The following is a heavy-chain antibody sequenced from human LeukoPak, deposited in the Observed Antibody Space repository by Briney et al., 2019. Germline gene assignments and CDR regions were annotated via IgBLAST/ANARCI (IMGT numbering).Heavy chain of an antibody. J-gene: IGHJ5*02. CDR1: GFTFRSHE. D-gene: IGHD3-10*01. CDR3: VRDYYGPGRRYWAS. V-gene: IGHV3-48*03. Sequence: GGSLTLSCTASGFTFRSHEMIWVRQAPGKGLEWVAFISESGSTRHYADSLKGRVTISRDNAENSLSLQMNGLTVEDAAVYYCVRDYYGPGRRYWASWGQGRVVPSPQ. CDR2: ISESGSTR.